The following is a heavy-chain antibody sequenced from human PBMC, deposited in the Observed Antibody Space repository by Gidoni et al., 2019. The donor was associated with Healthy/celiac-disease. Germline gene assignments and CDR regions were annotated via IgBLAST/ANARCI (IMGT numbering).Heavy chain of an antibody. CDR2: IITMFGRA. J-gene: IGHJ4*02. Sequence: QAQRLQSGAEVEKPGSSVKVSCKASGGTFSSYAISWVRQAPGQGLEWMGGIITMFGRANDAHKFQGRVMITGDESTSTAYMERSSLRSEDTAGYYCARGGSGSAYDYWGQGALVTVSS. V-gene: IGHV1-69*01. D-gene: IGHD3-10*01. CDR1: GGTFSSYA. CDR3: ARGGSGSAYDY.